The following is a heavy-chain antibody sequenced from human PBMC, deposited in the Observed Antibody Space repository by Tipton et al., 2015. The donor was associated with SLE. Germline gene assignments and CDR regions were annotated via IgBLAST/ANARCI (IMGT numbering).Heavy chain of an antibody. CDR1: GGSISSYY. D-gene: IGHD3-10*01. V-gene: IGHV4-59*08. Sequence: TLSLTCTVSGGSISSYYWSWIRQPPGKGLEWIGYIYYSGSTNYNPSLKSRVTISVDTSKNQFSLKLSSVTAADTAVYYCARHQRTGAWFDPWGHGTLVTVSS. CDR3: ARHQRTGAWFDP. J-gene: IGHJ5*02. CDR2: IYYSGST.